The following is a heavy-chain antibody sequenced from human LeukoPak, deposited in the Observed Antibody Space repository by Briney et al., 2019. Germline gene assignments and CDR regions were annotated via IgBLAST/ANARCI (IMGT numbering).Heavy chain of an antibody. Sequence: GGSLRLSCAASGFTFSSYGMHWVRQAPGKGLEWVAVIWYDGSNKYYADSVKGRFTISRDNSKNTLYLQMNSLRAEDTAVYYCARELNDHVWGSYRLNYWGQGTLVTVSS. D-gene: IGHD3-16*02. J-gene: IGHJ4*02. CDR3: ARELNDHVWGSYRLNY. V-gene: IGHV3-33*01. CDR2: IWYDGSNK. CDR1: GFTFSSYG.